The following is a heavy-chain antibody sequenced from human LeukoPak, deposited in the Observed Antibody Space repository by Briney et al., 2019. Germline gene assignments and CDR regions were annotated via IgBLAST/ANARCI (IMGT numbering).Heavy chain of an antibody. CDR3: ARGGIAVAPSYV. D-gene: IGHD6-19*01. CDR2: ISSSSGYI. Sequence: NSGGSLRLSCAASGFTFSTYTMNWVRQAPGKGLEWVSSISSSSGYIYYADSVKGRFTISRDNAKNSLYLQMNSLRAEDTAVFYCARGGIAVAPSYVWGKGTTVTVSS. V-gene: IGHV3-21*01. CDR1: GFTFSTYT. J-gene: IGHJ6*04.